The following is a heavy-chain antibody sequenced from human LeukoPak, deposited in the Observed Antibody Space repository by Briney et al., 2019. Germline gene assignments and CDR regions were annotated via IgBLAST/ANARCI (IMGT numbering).Heavy chain of an antibody. V-gene: IGHV4-4*07. D-gene: IGHD1-26*01. Sequence: SETLSLTCTVSGGSISNYYWSWIRQPAGKGLEWIGRIYTSGSTNYNPSLKSRVTMSVDTSKNQFSLKLSSVTAADTAVYYCARASGGSYYDPVTHGNWFDPWGQGTLVTVSS. CDR3: ARASGGSYYDPVTHGNWFDP. J-gene: IGHJ5*02. CDR2: IYTSGST. CDR1: GGSISNYY.